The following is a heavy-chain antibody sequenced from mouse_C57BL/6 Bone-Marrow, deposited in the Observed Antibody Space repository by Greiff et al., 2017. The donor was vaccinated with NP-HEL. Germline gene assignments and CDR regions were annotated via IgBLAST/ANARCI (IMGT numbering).Heavy chain of an antibody. J-gene: IGHJ2*01. D-gene: IGHD2-4*01. Sequence: LEESGPELVKPGASVKISCKASGYSFTSYYIHWVKQRPGQGLEWIGWIYPGSGNTKYNEKFKGKATLTADTSSSTAYMQLSSLTSEDSAVYYCARNYYDYDGYYFDYWGQGTTLTVSS. CDR2: IYPGSGNT. V-gene: IGHV1-66*01. CDR1: GYSFTSYY. CDR3: ARNYYDYDGYYFDY.